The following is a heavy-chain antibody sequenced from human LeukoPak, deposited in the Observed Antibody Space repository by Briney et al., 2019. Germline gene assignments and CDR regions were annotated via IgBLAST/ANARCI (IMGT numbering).Heavy chain of an antibody. J-gene: IGHJ4*02. CDR1: GFTFSNYA. CDR3: AKELRYFDWLTLFDY. V-gene: IGHV3-30*02. D-gene: IGHD3-9*01. Sequence: GGSLRLSCAASGFTFSNYAMHWVRQAPGKGLEWVAFIRFDGSNEYYADSVKGRFAISRDNSKNTLYLQMNSLRAEDTAVYYCAKELRYFDWLTLFDYWGQGTLVTVSS. CDR2: IRFDGSNE.